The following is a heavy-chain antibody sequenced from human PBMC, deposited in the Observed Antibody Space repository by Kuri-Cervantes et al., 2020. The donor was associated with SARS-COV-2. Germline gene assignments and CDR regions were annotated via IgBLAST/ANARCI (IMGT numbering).Heavy chain of an antibody. D-gene: IGHD2-8*01. V-gene: IGHV3-23*01. Sequence: ETLSLTCAASGFTFSSYAMSWVRQAPGKGLEWVSAISGSGGSTYYADSVKGRFTISRDNSKNTLYLQMNSLRAEDTAVYYCARGGEDFVQETRNWFEPWGRGTQVTVSS. J-gene: IGHJ5*02. CDR1: GFTFSSYA. CDR3: ARGGEDFVQETRNWFEP. CDR2: ISGSGGST.